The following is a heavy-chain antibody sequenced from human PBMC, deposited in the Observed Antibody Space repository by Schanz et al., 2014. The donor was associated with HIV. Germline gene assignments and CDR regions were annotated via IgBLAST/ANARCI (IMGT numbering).Heavy chain of an antibody. J-gene: IGHJ4*02. V-gene: IGHV1-18*01. CDR3: ARGSCSGGTCYSGDH. CDR2: ISTSNGNT. D-gene: IGHD2-15*01. CDR1: GYAFTSYG. Sequence: VQSGPEVKKPGASVTISCKTSGYAFTSYGVSWVRQAPGQGLEWMGWISTSNGNTNYAQKFQGRVTMTTDTSTSTAYMELRSLTSDDTAVYYCARGSCSGGTCYSGDHWGQGTLVTVSA.